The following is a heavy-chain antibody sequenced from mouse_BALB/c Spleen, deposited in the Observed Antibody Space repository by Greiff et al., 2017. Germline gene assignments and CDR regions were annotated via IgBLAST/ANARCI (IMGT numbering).Heavy chain of an antibody. D-gene: IGHD2-14*01. CDR2: ILPGSGST. J-gene: IGHJ2*01. Sequence: VKLMESGAELMKPGASVKISCKATGYTFSSYWIEWVKQRPGHGLEWIGEILPGSGSTNYNEKFKGKATFTADTSSNTAYMQLSSLTSEDSAVYYCARGVRREYYFDYWGQGTTLTVSS. CDR3: ARGVRREYYFDY. V-gene: IGHV1-9*01. CDR1: GYTFSSYW.